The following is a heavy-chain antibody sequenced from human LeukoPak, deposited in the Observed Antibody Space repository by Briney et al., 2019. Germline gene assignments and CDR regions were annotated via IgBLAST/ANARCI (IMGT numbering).Heavy chain of an antibody. D-gene: IGHD2-2*01. V-gene: IGHV3-21*01. Sequence: PGGSLRLSCAASGFTSSSYSMNWVRQAPGKGLEWVSSISSSSSYIYYADSVKGRFTISRDNAKNSLYLQMNSLRAEDTAVYYCARVPAAAYYFDYWGQGTLVTVSS. J-gene: IGHJ4*02. CDR1: GFTSSSYS. CDR2: ISSSSSYI. CDR3: ARVPAAAYYFDY.